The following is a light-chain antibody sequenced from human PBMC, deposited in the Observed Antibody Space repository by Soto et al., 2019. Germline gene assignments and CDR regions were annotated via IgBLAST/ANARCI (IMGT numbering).Light chain of an antibody. CDR2: RNN. V-gene: IGLV1-47*01. J-gene: IGLJ2*01. CDR3: AAWDDSLSGLVV. Sequence: QSVLTQPPSASGTPGQRVTISCSGSSSNIGSNYVYWYQQLPGTAPKLLIYRNNQRPSGVPDRFSGSKSGTSASLAISGLRSEDEADYYCAAWDDSLSGLVVFGGGTKADRP. CDR1: SSNIGSNY.